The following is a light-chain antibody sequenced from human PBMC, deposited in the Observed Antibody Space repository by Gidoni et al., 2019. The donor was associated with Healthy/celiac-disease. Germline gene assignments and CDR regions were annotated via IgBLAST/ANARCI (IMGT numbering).Light chain of an antibody. Sequence: IQLTQSPSFLSASVGDRVTITCRASQGISSYLAWYQQKPGKAPKLLIYAASTLQSGVPSRFTGSGSGTEFTITISSLQHEDFATYYRQQLNSYSLTFGPGTKVDIK. J-gene: IGKJ3*01. CDR3: QQLNSYSLT. CDR1: QGISSY. CDR2: AAS. V-gene: IGKV1-9*01.